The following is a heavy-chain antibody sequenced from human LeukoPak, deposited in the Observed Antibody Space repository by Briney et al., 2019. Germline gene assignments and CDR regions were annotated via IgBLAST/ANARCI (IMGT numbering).Heavy chain of an antibody. J-gene: IGHJ4*02. CDR1: GFTFSSYA. CDR3: ALAGGVVVVAVYFGY. CDR2: ISGSGGST. Sequence: GGSLRLSCAASGFTFSSYAMSWVRQAPGKGLEWVSGISGSGGSTYYADSVKGRFTISRDNSKNTLYLQMNSLRAEDTAVYYCALAGGVVVVAVYFGYWGQGTLVTVSS. V-gene: IGHV3-23*01. D-gene: IGHD2-15*01.